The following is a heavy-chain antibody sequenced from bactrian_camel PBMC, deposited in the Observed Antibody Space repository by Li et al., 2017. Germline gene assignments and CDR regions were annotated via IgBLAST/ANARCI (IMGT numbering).Heavy chain of an antibody. V-gene: IGHV3S53*01. D-gene: IGHD1*01. J-gene: IGHJ4*01. Sequence: VQLVESGGGSVQAGGSLRLSCPASGWISSSNCMGWFRQAPGKEREGVASMYTSASGTHYADSVKGRFSISMDNAKNTVFLQMNNLKPEDTAMYYCANKYSDNCRRFELFTILGRGTQVTVS. CDR2: MYTSASGT. CDR1: GWISSSNC.